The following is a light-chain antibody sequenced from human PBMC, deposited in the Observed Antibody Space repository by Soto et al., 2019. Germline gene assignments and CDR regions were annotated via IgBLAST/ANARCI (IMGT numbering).Light chain of an antibody. CDR3: QQYNAYPIT. V-gene: IGKV1-5*02. CDR1: QSISRR. Sequence: DVQMTQSPSTLSPSVGDRVTIICRASQSISRRLAWYQQKPGKAPKLLIFDVSSLESGVPSRFSGSGSGTEFTLTISSMQPDDFATYYCQQYNAYPITFGQGTRLESK. J-gene: IGKJ5*01. CDR2: DVS.